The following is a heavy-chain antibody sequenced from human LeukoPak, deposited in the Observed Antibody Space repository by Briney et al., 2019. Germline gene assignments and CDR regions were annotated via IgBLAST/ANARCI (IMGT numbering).Heavy chain of an antibody. CDR2: ISSSGSTI. V-gene: IGHV3-48*04. Sequence: GGSLRLSCAASGFTFSNYWMTWVRQAPGKGLEWVSYISSSGSTIYYADSVKGRFTISRDNAKNSLYLQMNSLRAEDTAVYYCAELGITMIGGVWGKGTTVTISS. CDR3: AELGITMIGGV. CDR1: GFTFSNYW. D-gene: IGHD3-10*02. J-gene: IGHJ6*04.